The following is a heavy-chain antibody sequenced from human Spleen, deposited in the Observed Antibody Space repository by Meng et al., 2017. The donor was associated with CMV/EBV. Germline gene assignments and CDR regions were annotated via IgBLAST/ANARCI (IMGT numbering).Heavy chain of an antibody. J-gene: IGHJ6*02. D-gene: IGHD2-2*01. CDR3: ARGLGVPAASVMVYYYYYGMDV. V-gene: IGHV1-2*02. CDR2: INPNSGGT. CDR1: GYTFTGYY. Sequence: GSLRLSCKASGYTFTGYYMHWVRQAPGQGLEWMGWINPNSGGTNYAQKFQGRVTMTRDTSISTAYMELSRLRSEDTAVYYCARGLGVPAASVMVYYYYYGMDVWGQGTTVTVSS.